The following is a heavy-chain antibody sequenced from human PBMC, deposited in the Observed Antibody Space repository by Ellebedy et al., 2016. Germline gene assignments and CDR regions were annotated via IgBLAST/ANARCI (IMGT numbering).Heavy chain of an antibody. J-gene: IGHJ6*02. CDR2: IYYSGST. V-gene: IGHV4-34*01. CDR1: GGSFSGYY. CDR3: ARHLYPIWEDIAVAGPNYYYGMDV. Sequence: SETLSLTCAVYGGSFSGYYWSWIRQPPGKGLEWIGSIYYSGSTYYNPSLKSRVTISVDTSKNQFSLKLSSVTAADTAVYYCARHLYPIWEDIAVAGPNYYYGMDVWGQGTTVTVSS. D-gene: IGHD6-19*01.